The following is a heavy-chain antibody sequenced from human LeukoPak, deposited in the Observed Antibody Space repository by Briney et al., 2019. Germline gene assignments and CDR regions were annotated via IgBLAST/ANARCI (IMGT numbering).Heavy chain of an antibody. V-gene: IGHV1-46*01. CDR2: INPSGGST. CDR3: ARDMDYGGNSESPHDY. J-gene: IGHJ4*02. CDR1: GYTFTSYY. D-gene: IGHD4-23*01. Sequence: ASVKVSCKASGYTFTSYYMHWVRRAPGQGLEWMGIINPSGGSTSYAQKFQGRVTMTRDTSTSTVYMELSSLRSEDTAVYYCARDMDYGGNSESPHDYWGQGTLVTVSS.